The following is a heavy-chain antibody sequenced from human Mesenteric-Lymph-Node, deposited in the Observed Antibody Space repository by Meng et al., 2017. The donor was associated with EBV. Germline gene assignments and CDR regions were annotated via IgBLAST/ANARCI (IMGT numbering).Heavy chain of an antibody. CDR3: ARGHPYYDSSGSDF. D-gene: IGHD3-22*01. V-gene: IGHV1-18*01. CDR2: ISAANGNT. J-gene: IGHJ4*02. Sequence: QVPLVPAGAALKNPGASVKVSCKASGYTFSHHGITWVRQAPGQGFEWMGWISAANGNTNYAQKFQGRVTMTTDTSTSTANMELKSLNTDDTAIYYCARGHPYYDSSGSDFWGQGTLVTVFS. CDR1: GYTFSHHG.